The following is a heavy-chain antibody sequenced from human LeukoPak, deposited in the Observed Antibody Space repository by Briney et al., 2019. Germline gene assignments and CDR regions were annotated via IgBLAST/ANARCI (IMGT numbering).Heavy chain of an antibody. D-gene: IGHD3-3*01. V-gene: IGHV4-31*03. J-gene: IGHJ4*02. CDR2: IYYSGST. CDR3: ARALEWLPKFDY. Sequence: SQTLSLTRTVSGGSISSGGYYWSWIRQHPGKGLEWIGYIYYSGSTYYNPSLKSRVTISVDTSKNQLSLKLSSVTAADTAVYYCARALEWLPKFDYWGQGTLVTVSS. CDR1: GGSISSGGYY.